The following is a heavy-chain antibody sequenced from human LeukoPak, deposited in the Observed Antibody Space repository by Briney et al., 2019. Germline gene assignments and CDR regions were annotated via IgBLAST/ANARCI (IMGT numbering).Heavy chain of an antibody. CDR3: ARGWGGFPPPHY. Sequence: SETLSLTCTVSGGSISSGGYYWSWIRQPPGKGLEWIGEINHSGSTNYNSSLKSRVTISVDTSKNQFSLKLSSVTAADTAVYYCARGWGGFPPPHYWGQGTLVTVSS. CDR2: INHSGST. J-gene: IGHJ4*02. CDR1: GGSISSGGYY. V-gene: IGHV4-39*07. D-gene: IGHD3-16*01.